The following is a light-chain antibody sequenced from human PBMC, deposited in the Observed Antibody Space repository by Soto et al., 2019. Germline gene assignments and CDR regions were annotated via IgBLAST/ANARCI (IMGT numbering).Light chain of an antibody. CDR3: QQSSDFPLT. V-gene: IGKV1D-12*01. J-gene: IGKJ4*01. CDR2: AAT. Sequence: DIEMTQTPSFVSASLGYRVTITCLASQGISSWLAWYQQKPGKAPKLLIYAATILQSGVPSRFSGSESGTDFSLTISSLQPEDFETYFCQQSSDFPLTFGGGTMVDIK. CDR1: QGISSW.